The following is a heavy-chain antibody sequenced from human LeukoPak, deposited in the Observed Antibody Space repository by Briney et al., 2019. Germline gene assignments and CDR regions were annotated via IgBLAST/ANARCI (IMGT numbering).Heavy chain of an antibody. V-gene: IGHV1-69*04. CDR3: ARDPGYSGYGASSPYFDY. J-gene: IGHJ4*02. CDR2: IIPILGIA. CDR1: GGTFSSYA. Sequence: ASVKVSCKVSGGTFSSYAISWVRQAPGQGLEWMGRIIPILGIANYAQKFQGRVTITADKSTSTAYMELSSLRSEDTAVYYCARDPGYSGYGASSPYFDYWGQGTLVTVSS. D-gene: IGHD5-12*01.